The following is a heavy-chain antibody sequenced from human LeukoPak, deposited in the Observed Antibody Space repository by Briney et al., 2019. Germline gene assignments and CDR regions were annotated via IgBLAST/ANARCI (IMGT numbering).Heavy chain of an antibody. V-gene: IGHV4-4*07. CDR3: AQVTVGGHFDF. J-gene: IGHJ4*02. CDR2: VSATGST. CDR1: GGSISDFY. Sequence: SETLSLTCTVSGGSISDFYWSWIRQPAGRGLEYIGRVSATGSTGFNPSLQSRVTVSVDTSKSQFSLKLSSVTAADTAVYYCAQVTVGGHFDFWGQGILVTVSS. D-gene: IGHD6-19*01.